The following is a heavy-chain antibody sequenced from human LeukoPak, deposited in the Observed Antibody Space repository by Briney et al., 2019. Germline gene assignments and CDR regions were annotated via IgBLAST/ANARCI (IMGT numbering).Heavy chain of an antibody. CDR3: APESPRGVTHPFGLDI. CDR1: GGSINSSGYF. CDR2: IFYSGST. V-gene: IGHV4-31*03. J-gene: IGHJ3*02. D-gene: IGHD3-10*01. Sequence: SETLSLTCTVSGGSINSSGYFWSCIRQFPGKGLEWIWYIFYSGSTNYYPSLRSRVSISVGTSKNQFSLKLSSVTAADTAVYYCAPESPRGVTHPFGLDIWGQGTMVTVSS.